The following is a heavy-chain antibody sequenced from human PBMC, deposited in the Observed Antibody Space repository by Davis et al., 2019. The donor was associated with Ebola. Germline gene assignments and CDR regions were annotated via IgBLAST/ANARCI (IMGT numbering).Heavy chain of an antibody. V-gene: IGHV1-3*01. J-gene: IGHJ5*02. CDR1: GYTFTSYA. D-gene: IGHD3-16*01. CDR3: ARDLGGMAQYNWFDP. CDR2: INAGNGNT. Sequence: AASVKVSCKASGYTFTSYAMHWVRQAPGQRLEWMGWINAGNGNTKYSQKFQGRVTITRDTSASTAYMELSSLRSEDTAVYYCARDLGGMAQYNWFDPWGQGTLVTVSS.